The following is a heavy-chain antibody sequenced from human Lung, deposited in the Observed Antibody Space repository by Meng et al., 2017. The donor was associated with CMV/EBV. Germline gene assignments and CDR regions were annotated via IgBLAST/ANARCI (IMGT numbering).Heavy chain of an antibody. CDR3: AKPRSGFVVVPAAIDS. D-gene: IGHD2-2*01. Sequence: SCAASGFPFSGHAMHWVRQAPGKGLEWVALMSYDGSKTFYADFVKGRFTISRDNSRNTLYLQMSGLRTDDTAVYYCAKPRSGFVVVPAAIDSWGQGTLVTGSS. J-gene: IGHJ4*02. CDR2: MSYDGSKT. V-gene: IGHV3-30*04. CDR1: GFPFSGHA.